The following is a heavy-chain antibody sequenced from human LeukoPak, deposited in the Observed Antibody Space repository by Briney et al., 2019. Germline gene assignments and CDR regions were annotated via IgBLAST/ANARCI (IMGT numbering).Heavy chain of an antibody. J-gene: IGHJ4*02. CDR3: ARDRNADFDY. CDR1: GFTFSSYS. CDR2: ISSSSSYI. Sequence: GGSLRLSCAASGFTFSSYSMNWVRQAPGKGLEWASSISSSSSYIYYADSVKGRFTISRDNAKNSLYLQMNSLRAEDTAVYYCARDRNADFDYWGQGTLVTVSS. V-gene: IGHV3-21*01.